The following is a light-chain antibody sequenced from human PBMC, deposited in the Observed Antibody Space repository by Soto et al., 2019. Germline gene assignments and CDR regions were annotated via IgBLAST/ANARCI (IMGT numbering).Light chain of an antibody. CDR3: QQLFRYPLA. CDR1: AGLVNY. V-gene: IGKV1-9*01. J-gene: IGKJ5*01. CDR2: GAS. Sequence: IPLPQSPSSLSASVGDRVTITCRASAGLVNYLAWYQQQPGKAPKLLIYGASTLQGGVPSRFTGSGSGTDFTLTISSLQPEDFATDHCQQLFRYPLAFGQGTRLEMK.